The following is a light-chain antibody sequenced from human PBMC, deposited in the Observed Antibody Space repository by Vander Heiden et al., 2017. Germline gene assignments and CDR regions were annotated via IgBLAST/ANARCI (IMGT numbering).Light chain of an antibody. V-gene: IGKV2-30*01. Sequence: DVVMTQSPLSLPVTLGQPASISCRSSQSLVYSDGNTYLNWFQQRPGQSPRRLIYKVSNQDSKDSTYSLSGSGTDFTLKISRVEAEDVGVYYCRQGTHWPLTFGGGTKVEIK. CDR3: RQGTHWPLT. CDR1: QSLVYSDGNTY. J-gene: IGKJ4*01. CDR2: KVS.